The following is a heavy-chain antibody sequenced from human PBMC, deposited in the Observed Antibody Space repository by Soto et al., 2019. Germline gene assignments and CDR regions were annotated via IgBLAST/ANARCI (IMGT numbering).Heavy chain of an antibody. CDR1: GGSFSGYY. Sequence: QVQLQQWGAGLLKPSETLSLTCAVYGGSFSGYYWSWIRQPPGKGLEWIGEINHSGSTKNNPSLRSRVTISVGTSKNQFSSKLSYVTAADPAVCFCARGYGRACDYWAQGTLFTVSS. CDR2: INHSGST. D-gene: IGHD3-10*01. CDR3: ARGYGRACDY. V-gene: IGHV4-34*01. J-gene: IGHJ4*02.